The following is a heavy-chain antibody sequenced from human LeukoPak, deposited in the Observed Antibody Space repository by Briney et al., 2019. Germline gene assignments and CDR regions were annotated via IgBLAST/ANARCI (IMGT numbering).Heavy chain of an antibody. Sequence: SETLSLTCDVSGGPIDSTNWWNWVRQPPGKGLEWIGEIHHDGRINYNPSLKSRVTLSVDKSKNQFSLRLNSVTAADTAMYYCARSHDHLWGNCPDYWGQGTLVTVSS. CDR3: ARSHDHLWGNCPDY. J-gene: IGHJ4*02. D-gene: IGHD3-16*01. V-gene: IGHV4/OR15-8*01. CDR1: GGPIDSTNW. CDR2: IHHDGRI.